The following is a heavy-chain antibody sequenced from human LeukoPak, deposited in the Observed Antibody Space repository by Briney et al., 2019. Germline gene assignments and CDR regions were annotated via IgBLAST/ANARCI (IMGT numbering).Heavy chain of an antibody. CDR2: INHNGNVN. J-gene: IGHJ6*02. CDR1: GFTFSSYA. Sequence: GGSLRLSCAASGFTFSSYAMHWVRQAPGKGLEWVASINHNGNVNYYVDSVKGRFTISRDNAKNSLYLQMNSLRAEDTALYHCARNNGMDVWGQGTTVIVSS. CDR3: ARNNGMDV. V-gene: IGHV3-7*03.